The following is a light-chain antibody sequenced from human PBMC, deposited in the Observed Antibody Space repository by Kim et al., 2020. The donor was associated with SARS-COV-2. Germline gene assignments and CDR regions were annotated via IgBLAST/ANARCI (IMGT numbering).Light chain of an antibody. Sequence: GQSITNAFTGTSSDVGGYNYVSWYQQHPGKAPNLMIYDVIDRPSGVSDRFSGSKSGNTASLTISGLQTEDEADYYCCSYTSSNTRVFGTGTQLTVL. V-gene: IGLV2-14*03. CDR1: SSDVGGYNY. CDR3: CSYTSSNTRV. CDR2: DVI. J-gene: IGLJ1*01.